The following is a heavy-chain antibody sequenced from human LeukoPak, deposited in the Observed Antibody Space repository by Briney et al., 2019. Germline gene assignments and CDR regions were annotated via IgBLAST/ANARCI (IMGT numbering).Heavy chain of an antibody. CDR2: INPNSGGT. CDR3: AVITFGGVIGPIDY. J-gene: IGHJ4*02. V-gene: IGHV1-2*04. D-gene: IGHD3-16*02. CDR1: GYTFTGYY. Sequence: ASVKVSCKASGYTFTGYYMHWVRQAPGQGLEWMGWINPNSGGTNYAQKFQGWVTMTRDTSISTAYMELSRLRPDDTAVYYCAVITFGGVIGPIDYWGQGTLVTVSS.